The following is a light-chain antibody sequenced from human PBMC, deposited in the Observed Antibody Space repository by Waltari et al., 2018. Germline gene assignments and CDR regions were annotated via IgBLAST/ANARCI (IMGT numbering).Light chain of an antibody. CDR2: GQN. Sequence: SSELTQDPAVSVALGQTVRITCQGDTLRNYYATWYQQKPGQAPVLGIYGQNHRPSGLPDRFSGSNAVNTASLTITGAQAEDEADYYCNGRDISGNHVLFGGGTKLTVL. CDR1: TLRNYY. V-gene: IGLV3-19*01. CDR3: NGRDISGNHVL. J-gene: IGLJ2*01.